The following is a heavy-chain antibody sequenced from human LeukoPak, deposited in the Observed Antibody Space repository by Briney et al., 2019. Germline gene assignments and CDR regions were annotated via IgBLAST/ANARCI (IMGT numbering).Heavy chain of an antibody. CDR2: INPSGGST. Sequence: GASVKVSCTASGYTFTSYYMHWVRQAPGQGLEWMGIINPSGGSTSYAQKFQGRVTMTRDTSTSTVYMELSSLRSEDTAVYYCARDAGYCSSTSCYGGSWFDPWGQRTLVTVSS. J-gene: IGHJ5*02. CDR3: ARDAGYCSSTSCYGGSWFDP. D-gene: IGHD2-2*01. V-gene: IGHV1-46*01. CDR1: GYTFTSYY.